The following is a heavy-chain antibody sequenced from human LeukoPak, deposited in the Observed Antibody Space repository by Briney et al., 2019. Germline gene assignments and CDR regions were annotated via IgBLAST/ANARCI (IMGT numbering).Heavy chain of an antibody. V-gene: IGHV4-59*01. CDR1: GGSISSYY. Sequence: SETLSLTCTVSGGSISSYYWSWIRQPPGKGLEWIGYIYYSGSTNYNPSLKSRVTISVDTSMNQFSLKLSSVTAADTAVYYCARVHYDSSGYRKFDYWGQGTLVTVSS. J-gene: IGHJ4*02. D-gene: IGHD3-22*01. CDR3: ARVHYDSSGYRKFDY. CDR2: IYYSGST.